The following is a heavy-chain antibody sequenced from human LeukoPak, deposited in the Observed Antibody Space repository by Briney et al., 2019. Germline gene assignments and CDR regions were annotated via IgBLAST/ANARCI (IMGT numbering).Heavy chain of an antibody. V-gene: IGHV3-23*01. CDR1: GFAFSSYA. J-gene: IGHJ4*02. CDR3: ANDYRSGSFHDF. D-gene: IGHD3-10*01. CDR2: ISRRDDYT. Sequence: GGSLRLSCAASGFAFSSYAMSWVRQPPGKGLEWVSVISRRDDYTYYAASVKGRFTISRDNSKNTLYLQMNTLRAEDTAVYYCANDYRSGSFHDFWGQGTLVTVSS.